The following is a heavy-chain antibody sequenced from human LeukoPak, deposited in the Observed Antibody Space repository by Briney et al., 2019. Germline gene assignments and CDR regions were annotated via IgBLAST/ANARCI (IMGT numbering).Heavy chain of an antibody. CDR1: GFTFDDYG. J-gene: IGHJ3*01. V-gene: IGHV3-20*04. CDR2: INWNGGST. CDR3: AREARWLQTRDAFDL. Sequence: GGSLRLSCAASGFTFDDYGISWVRRAPGKGLEWVSGINWNGGSTGYADSVKGRFTISRDNAKNSLYLQMNSLRAEDTALYYCAREARWLQTRDAFDLWGQGTMVTVSS. D-gene: IGHD5-24*01.